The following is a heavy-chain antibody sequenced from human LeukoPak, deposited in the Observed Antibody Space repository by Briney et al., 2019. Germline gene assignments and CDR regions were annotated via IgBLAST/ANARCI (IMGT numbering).Heavy chain of an antibody. V-gene: IGHV1-2*02. CDR1: GYTFTGYY. D-gene: IGHD4-17*01. J-gene: IGHJ5*02. Sequence: ASVKVSCKASGYTFTGYYMHWVRQAPAQGLEWMGWINPNSGGTNYAQKFQGRVTMTRDTSISTAYMELSRLRSDDTAVYYCARDGRDYGDYDWFDPWGQGTLVTVSS. CDR2: INPNSGGT. CDR3: ARDGRDYGDYDWFDP.